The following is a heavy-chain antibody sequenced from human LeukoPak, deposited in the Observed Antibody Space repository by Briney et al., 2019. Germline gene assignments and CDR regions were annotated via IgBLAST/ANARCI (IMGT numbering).Heavy chain of an antibody. J-gene: IGHJ4*02. V-gene: IGHV4-39*01. CDR3: VSPRGFSYGYFDY. CDR1: GGSISSSSAY. Sequence: SETLSLTCTVSGGSISSSSAYWGWIRQPPGKGLEWIGSIYYSKNTYYNPSLKSRVTISADTSKNQFSLMLGSVSATDTAVYYCVSPRGFSYGYFDYWGQGTLVTVSS. D-gene: IGHD5-18*01. CDR2: IYYSKNT.